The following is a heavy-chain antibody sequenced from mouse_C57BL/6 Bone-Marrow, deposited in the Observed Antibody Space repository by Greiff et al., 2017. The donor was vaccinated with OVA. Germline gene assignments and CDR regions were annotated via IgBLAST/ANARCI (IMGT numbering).Heavy chain of an antibody. CDR1: GYTFTDYN. V-gene: IGHV1-18*01. J-gene: IGHJ2*01. D-gene: IGHD1-1*01. CDR3: ARLATTVVDAYYFDY. CDR2: INPNNGGT. Sequence: VQLQQSGPELVKPGASVKIPCKASGYTFTDYNMDWVKQSHGKSLEWIGDINPNNGGTIYNQKFKGKATLTVDKSSSTAYMELRSLTSEDTAVYYCARLATTVVDAYYFDYWGQGTTLTVSS.